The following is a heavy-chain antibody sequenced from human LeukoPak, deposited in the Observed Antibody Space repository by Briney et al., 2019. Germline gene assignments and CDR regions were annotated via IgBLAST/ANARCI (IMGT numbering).Heavy chain of an antibody. Sequence: PSETLSLTCTVSGDSIRSYYWSWIRQPPGKGLEWIGYIYYSGSTNYNPSLKSRVAISVDTSKNQFSLKLSSVTAADTAVYFCARHSGASSSGYGMDVWGQGTTVTVPS. CDR1: GDSIRSYY. V-gene: IGHV4-59*08. CDR2: IYYSGST. D-gene: IGHD3-22*01. CDR3: ARHSGASSSGYGMDV. J-gene: IGHJ6*02.